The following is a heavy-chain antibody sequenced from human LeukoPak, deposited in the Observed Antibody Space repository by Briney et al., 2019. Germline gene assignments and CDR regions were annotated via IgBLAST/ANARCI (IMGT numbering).Heavy chain of an antibody. Sequence: ASVKVSCKASGGTVSSYAISWVRQAPGQGLEWMGGIIPIFGTANYAQKFQGRVTITADESTSTAYMELSSLRSEDTAVYYCARYSDYYYGMDVWGQGTTVTVSS. CDR2: IIPIFGTA. CDR1: GGTVSSYA. CDR3: ARYSDYYYGMDV. J-gene: IGHJ6*02. D-gene: IGHD2-21*01. V-gene: IGHV1-69*13.